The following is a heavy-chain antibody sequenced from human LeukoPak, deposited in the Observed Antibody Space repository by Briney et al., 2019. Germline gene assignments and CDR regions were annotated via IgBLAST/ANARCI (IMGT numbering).Heavy chain of an antibody. CDR1: GFTFSTYW. Sequence: GGSLRLSRVVSGFTFSTYWMTWVRQAPGKGLEWVANIKEDGSEKYYVASVKGRFTVSRDNAKNSLYIQMNNMRAEDTAVYYCARDSGSYIPGYYDSWGQGTLVTVSS. D-gene: IGHD1-26*01. V-gene: IGHV3-7*01. CDR3: ARDSGSYIPGYYDS. CDR2: IKEDGSEK. J-gene: IGHJ4*02.